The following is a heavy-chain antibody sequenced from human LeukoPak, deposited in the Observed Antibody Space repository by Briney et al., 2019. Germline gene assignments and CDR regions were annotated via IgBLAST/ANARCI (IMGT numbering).Heavy chain of an antibody. J-gene: IGHJ4*02. CDR2: IGGSGVST. CDR1: GFTFSSYG. CDR3: APLAVADDYFGY. V-gene: IGHV3-23*01. D-gene: IGHD6-19*01. Sequence: PGGSLRLSCAASGFTFSSYGMSWVRQAPGKGLEWVSSIGGSGVSTYYADSVKGRFTISRDNSKNTLYLQMNSLRPEDTAVYYCAPLAVADDYFGYWGQRTLVTVSS.